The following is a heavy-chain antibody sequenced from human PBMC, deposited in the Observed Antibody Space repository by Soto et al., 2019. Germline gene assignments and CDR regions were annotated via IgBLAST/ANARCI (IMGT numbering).Heavy chain of an antibody. D-gene: IGHD6-19*01. CDR3: ARAGGLGAVAVDY. CDR1: GGSISSGGNS. J-gene: IGHJ4*02. CDR2: IYHSGST. Sequence: QLQLQESGSGLVKPSQTLSLTCAVSGGSISSGGNSCSWIRQPPGQGLEWIGYIYHSGSTYYNPSLKSRVTISVDRSKNQFSLTLSSVTAADTAVYYCARAGGLGAVAVDYWGQGTLVTVSS. V-gene: IGHV4-30-2*01.